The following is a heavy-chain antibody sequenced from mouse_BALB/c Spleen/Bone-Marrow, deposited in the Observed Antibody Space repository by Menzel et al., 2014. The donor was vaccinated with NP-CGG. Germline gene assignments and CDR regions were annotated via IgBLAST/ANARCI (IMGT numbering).Heavy chain of an antibody. Sequence: VQLQQSGPELVKPGASVKISCKTSGYTFTEYTMHWVKQSHGKSLEWIGSINPNNGGTTYIQKFRGKATLTVDKSSTTAYMELRSLTSEDSAVYYCARWTRGDYFDYWGQGTTLTVSS. CDR3: ARWTRGDYFDY. V-gene: IGHV1-18*01. CDR2: INPNNGGT. D-gene: IGHD3-3*01. J-gene: IGHJ2*01. CDR1: GYTFTEYT.